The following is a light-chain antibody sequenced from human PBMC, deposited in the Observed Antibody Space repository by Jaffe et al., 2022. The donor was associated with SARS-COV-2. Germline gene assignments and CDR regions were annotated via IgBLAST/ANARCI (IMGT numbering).Light chain of an antibody. CDR2: AAS. CDR3: QQLNSYPPWT. CDR1: PGIKIY. Sequence: DIQLTQSPSFLSASVGDRVTITCRASPGIKIYLAWYQQKPGKAPKLLIYAASTLQTGVPSRFSGSGSGTEFTLTISSLQPEDVATYYCQQLNSYPPWTFGQGTKLEIK. J-gene: IGKJ2*02. V-gene: IGKV1-9*01.